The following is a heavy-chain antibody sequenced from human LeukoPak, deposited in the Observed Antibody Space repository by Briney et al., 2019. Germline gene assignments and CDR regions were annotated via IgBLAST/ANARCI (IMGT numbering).Heavy chain of an antibody. V-gene: IGHV4-39*07. J-gene: IGHJ4*02. CDR3: VFNGYYSLDF. CDR2: IYSSGST. CDR1: GVSISSGSNY. Sequence: SETLSLTCRVSGVSISSGSNYWGWIRQPPGKTLEWIGSIYSSGSTYYNSSLKSRVIILIDTAKNHFSLNLSSVTAADTAVYYCVFNGYYSLDFWGQGTLVTVSS. D-gene: IGHD3-3*01.